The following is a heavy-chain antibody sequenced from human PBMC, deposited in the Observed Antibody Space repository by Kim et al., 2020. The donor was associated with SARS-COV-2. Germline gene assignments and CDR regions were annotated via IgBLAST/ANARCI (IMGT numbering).Heavy chain of an antibody. Sequence: YADTVRGRFTISRDNSRNTLHLQMNSLRAEDTALYYCARADSGNYYYGMDVWGQGTTVTVSS. D-gene: IGHD2-21*01. J-gene: IGHJ6*02. V-gene: IGHV3-23*05. CDR3: ARADSGNYYYGMDV.